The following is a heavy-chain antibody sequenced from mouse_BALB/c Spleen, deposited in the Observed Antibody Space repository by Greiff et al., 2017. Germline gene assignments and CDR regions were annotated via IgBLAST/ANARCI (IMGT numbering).Heavy chain of an antibody. Sequence: DVMLVESGGGLVQPGGSRKLSCAASGFTFSSFGMHWVRQAPEKGLEWVAYISSGSSTIYYADTVKGRFTISRDNPKNTLFLQMTSLRSEDTAMYYCARSGYSGYFDYWGQGTTLTVSS. D-gene: IGHD2-3*01. CDR1: GFTFSSFG. J-gene: IGHJ2*01. V-gene: IGHV5-17*02. CDR3: ARSGYSGYFDY. CDR2: ISSGSSTI.